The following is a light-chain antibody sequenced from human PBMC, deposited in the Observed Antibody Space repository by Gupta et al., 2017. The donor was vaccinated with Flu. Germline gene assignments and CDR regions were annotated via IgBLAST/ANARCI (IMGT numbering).Light chain of an antibody. CDR2: LAS. V-gene: IGKV3-20*01. CDR3: QQYGSSPQT. CDR1: HLVSSNF. J-gene: IGKJ1*01. Sequence: EIVLTQSPGTLSLSPGERATLSCRASHLVSSNFLAWYQQKPGQAPRLLIFLASSRATGIPDRFSGSGSGTDFTLTISRLEPEDFAVYYCQQYGSSPQTFGQGTRVEIK.